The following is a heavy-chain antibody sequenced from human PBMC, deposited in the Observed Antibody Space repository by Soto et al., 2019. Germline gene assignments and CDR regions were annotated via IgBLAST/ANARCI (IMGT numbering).Heavy chain of an antibody. V-gene: IGHV2-5*01. D-gene: IGHD3-10*01. CDR2: IYWNVIE. J-gene: IGHJ4*02. CDR3: AHGDPLDFHY. CDR1: GFSLSPSGVA. Sequence: QITLKESGPALVKPTQTLTLTCTFSGFSLSPSGVAVAWIRQPPGKALECLALIYWNVIERYSPSLKSRLTITKDTSKNPVVLTVTNMDPVDTATYFCAHGDPLDFHYWGQGTLVTVSP.